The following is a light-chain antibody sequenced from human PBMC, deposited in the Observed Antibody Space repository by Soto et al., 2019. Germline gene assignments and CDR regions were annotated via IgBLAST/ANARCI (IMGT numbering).Light chain of an antibody. J-gene: IGKJ5*01. CDR3: QQYGSSHSIT. CDR1: QSVSSSY. CDR2: GAS. V-gene: IGKV3-20*01. Sequence: EIVLTQSPGTLSLSPGERATLSCRASQSVSSSYLAWYQQKPGQAPRLLIYGASSRATGIPDRFSGSGSGTDFTLTISRLEPEDFAEYYCQQYGSSHSITFGQGTRLEIK.